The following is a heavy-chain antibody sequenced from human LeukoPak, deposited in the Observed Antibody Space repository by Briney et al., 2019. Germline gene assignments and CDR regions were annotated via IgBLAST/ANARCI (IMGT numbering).Heavy chain of an antibody. V-gene: IGHV3-30*18. CDR1: GFTFSSYG. J-gene: IGHJ4*02. CDR2: ISYDGSNK. Sequence: GGSLRLSCAASGFTFSSYGMHWVRQAPGKGLEWVAVISYDGSNKYYADSVKGRFTISRDNSKNTLYLQMNSLRAEDTAVYYCAKDAFVGGYCSGGSCYRPYFDYWGQGTLVTVSS. CDR3: AKDAFVGGYCSGGSCYRPYFDY. D-gene: IGHD2-15*01.